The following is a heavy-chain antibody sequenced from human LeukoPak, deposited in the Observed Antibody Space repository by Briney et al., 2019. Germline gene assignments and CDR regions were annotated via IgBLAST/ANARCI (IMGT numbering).Heavy chain of an antibody. CDR2: INPSGGST. CDR3: ARPMRQQWLASSFDY. D-gene: IGHD6-19*01. Sequence: VASVKVSCKASGYTFTSYYMHWVRQAPGQGLEWMGIINPSGGSTSYAQKFQGRVTMTRDTSISTVYMELSRLRSDDTAVYYCARPMRQQWLASSFDYWGQGTLVTVSS. J-gene: IGHJ4*02. CDR1: GYTFTSYY. V-gene: IGHV1-46*01.